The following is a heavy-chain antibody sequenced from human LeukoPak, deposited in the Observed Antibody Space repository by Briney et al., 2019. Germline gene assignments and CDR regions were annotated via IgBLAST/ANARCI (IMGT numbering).Heavy chain of an antibody. Sequence: PSETLSLTCAVYGGSFSGYYWSWIRQPQGKGLEWIGEINHSGSTNYNPSLKSRVTISVDTSKNQFSLKLSSVTAADTAVYYCARFSGSYQPTKYFQHWGQGTLVTVSS. V-gene: IGHV4-34*01. CDR3: ARFSGSYQPTKYFQH. J-gene: IGHJ1*01. CDR1: GGSFSGYY. CDR2: INHSGST. D-gene: IGHD1-26*01.